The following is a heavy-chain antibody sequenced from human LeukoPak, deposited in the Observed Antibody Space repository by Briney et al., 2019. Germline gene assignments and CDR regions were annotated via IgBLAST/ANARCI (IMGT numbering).Heavy chain of an antibody. CDR3: AKAAVGATVLNYLDY. D-gene: IGHD1-26*01. J-gene: IGHJ4*02. CDR2: ISSDGSYK. CDR1: GFTFSDYA. Sequence: PGGSLRLSCAASGFTFSDYAMHWVRQAPGKGLELAALISSDGSYKFYADSVKGRFTISRDNSKNTLYLQMNSLRAEDTAVYYCAKAAVGATVLNYLDYWGQGTLVPVSS. V-gene: IGHV3-30*18.